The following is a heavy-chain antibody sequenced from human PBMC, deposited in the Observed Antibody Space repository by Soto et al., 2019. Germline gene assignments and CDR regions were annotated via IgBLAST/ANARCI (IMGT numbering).Heavy chain of an antibody. CDR2: ISSSSSYI. CDR1: GFTFSSYS. Sequence: EVQLVESGGGLVKPGGSLRLSCAASGFTFSSYSMNWVRQAPGKGLEWVSSISSSSSYIYYADSVKGRFTISRDNAKNSLYLQMNSLRAEDTAVYYCAREQYYYDSSGYPGTYAFDIWGQGTMVTVSS. CDR3: AREQYYYDSSGYPGTYAFDI. J-gene: IGHJ3*02. D-gene: IGHD3-22*01. V-gene: IGHV3-21*01.